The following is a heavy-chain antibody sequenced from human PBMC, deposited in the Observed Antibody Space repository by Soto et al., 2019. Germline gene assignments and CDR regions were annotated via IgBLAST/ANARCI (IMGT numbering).Heavy chain of an antibody. V-gene: IGHV1-18*01. J-gene: IGHJ4*02. D-gene: IGHD4-17*01. Sequence: QVQLVQSGAEVKKPGASVKVSCKASGYTFTNSGFSWVRQAPGQGLEWVGWIRVNNGDTHYAQKLQGRVTMTTDTSTSTAFMELRSLRSDDTAEYYCARHLGYSDFDVHYWRQGTLITVSS. CDR1: GYTFTNSG. CDR2: IRVNNGDT. CDR3: ARHLGYSDFDVHY.